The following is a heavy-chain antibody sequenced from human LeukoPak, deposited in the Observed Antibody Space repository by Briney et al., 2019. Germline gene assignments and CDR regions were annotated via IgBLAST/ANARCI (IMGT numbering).Heavy chain of an antibody. CDR2: LFTGGYA. CDR3: ARALRENSGYDYALDV. J-gene: IGHJ6*02. D-gene: IGHD1-26*01. V-gene: IGHV4-4*07. Sequence: SETLSLTCSVSGDSMSNYYWSWIRQPAGKGLEWIGRLFTGGYADYNLSLQSRVTMSVDTSDNQFFLGLTSVTAADTAVYYCARALRENSGYDYALDVWGQGTTVTVSS. CDR1: GDSMSNYY.